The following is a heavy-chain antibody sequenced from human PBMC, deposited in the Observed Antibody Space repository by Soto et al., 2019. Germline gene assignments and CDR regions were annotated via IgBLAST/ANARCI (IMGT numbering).Heavy chain of an antibody. V-gene: IGHV4-59*01. CDR2: IYYSGGT. Sequence: SETLSLTCTVSGGSISSYYWSWLRPPPGKGLEWIGYIYYSGGTNYNPSLKSRVTISVGTSKNQFSLKLSSVTAADTAVYYCAREEPEKYFQHWGQGTLVTVSS. CDR3: AREEPEKYFQH. D-gene: IGHD1-1*01. J-gene: IGHJ1*01. CDR1: GGSISSYY.